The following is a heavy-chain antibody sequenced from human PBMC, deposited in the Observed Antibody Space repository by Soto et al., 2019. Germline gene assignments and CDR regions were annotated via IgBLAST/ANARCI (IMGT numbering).Heavy chain of an antibody. CDR3: AKGVSASGCDWES. D-gene: IGHD2-21*02. Sequence: EVPLLASGGGLGQPGGSLRLYCAASGFTFSVSAMCWVRQAPGNGLEDVASITRSGSEAFYGESVRGRFSMSRDNSKNMLILEMNSLRVEDTARYYCAKGVSASGCDWESWGQGALVTVS. V-gene: IGHV3-23*01. CDR1: GFTFSVSA. J-gene: IGHJ1*01. CDR2: ITRSGSEA.